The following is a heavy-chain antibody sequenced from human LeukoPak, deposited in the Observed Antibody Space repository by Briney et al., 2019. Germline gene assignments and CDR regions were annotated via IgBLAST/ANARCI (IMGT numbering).Heavy chain of an antibody. CDR2: IYYSGST. V-gene: IGHV4-39*01. Sequence: SETLSLTCTVSGXSISSYYWGWIRQPPGKGLEWIGTIYYSGSTYYNLSLKSRVTISVDTSRNQFSLKLSSVTAADTAVYYCARHSRSVDYGSGSYTWDYWGQGTLVTVSS. D-gene: IGHD3-10*01. CDR3: ARHSRSVDYGSGSYTWDY. J-gene: IGHJ4*02. CDR1: GXSISSYY.